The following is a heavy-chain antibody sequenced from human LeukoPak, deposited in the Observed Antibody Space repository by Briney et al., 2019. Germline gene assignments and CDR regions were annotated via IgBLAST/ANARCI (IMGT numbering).Heavy chain of an antibody. CDR2: ITSSSSYI. J-gene: IGHJ2*01. CDR3: ARGAVSYSSGWYANWYLDL. CDR1: GSTFSSYN. V-gene: IGHV3-21*01. Sequence: GGSLRLSCAASGSTFSSYNMNWVRQAPGKGLEWVSSITSSSSYISYADSVKGRFTISRDNTKNSLYLQMNSLRAEDTAVYYCARGAVSYSSGWYANWYLDLWGRGTLVTVSS. D-gene: IGHD6-19*01.